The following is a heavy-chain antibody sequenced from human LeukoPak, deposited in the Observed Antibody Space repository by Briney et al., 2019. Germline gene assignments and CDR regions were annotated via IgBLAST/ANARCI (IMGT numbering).Heavy chain of an antibody. CDR2: INPSGGST. V-gene: IGHV1-46*01. Sequence: GASVKVSCKASGYTFTSYYMHWVRQAPGQGLEWMGIINPSGGSTSYAQKFQGRVTMTRDTSTSTVYMELSSLRSEDTAVDYCAREEVGAMAFDIWGQGTMVTVSS. J-gene: IGHJ3*02. CDR3: AREEVGAMAFDI. D-gene: IGHD1-26*01. CDR1: GYTFTSYY.